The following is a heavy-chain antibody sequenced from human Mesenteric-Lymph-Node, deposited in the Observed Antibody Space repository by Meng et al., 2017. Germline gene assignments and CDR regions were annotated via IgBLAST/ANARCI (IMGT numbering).Heavy chain of an antibody. J-gene: IGHJ4*02. CDR3: ARDFTAYCSGGSCGFDY. V-gene: IGHV3-7*01. Sequence: GESLKISCAASGFTFSSYWMSWVRQAPGKGLEWVANIKQDGSEKYYVDSVKGRFTISRDNAKNSLYLQMNSLRAEDTAVYYCARDFTAYCSGGSCGFDYWGQGTLVTVSS. D-gene: IGHD2-15*01. CDR1: GFTFSSYW. CDR2: IKQDGSEK.